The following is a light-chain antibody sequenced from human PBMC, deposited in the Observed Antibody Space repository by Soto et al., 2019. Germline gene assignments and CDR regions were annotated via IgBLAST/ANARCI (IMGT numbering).Light chain of an antibody. CDR2: GAS. CDR3: QQYGSSLPT. V-gene: IGKV3-15*01. CDR1: QSVRTN. J-gene: IGKJ1*01. Sequence: EIVMTQSPATLSVSPGERATLSCRASQSVRTNLAWYQQKRGQAPRLLIYGASTRATGIPARFSGSGSGTEFTLTISRLEPEDFAVYYCQQYGSSLPTFGQGTKVDIK.